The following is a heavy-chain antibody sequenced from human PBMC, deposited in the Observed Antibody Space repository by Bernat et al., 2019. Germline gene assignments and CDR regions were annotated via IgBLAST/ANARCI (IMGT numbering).Heavy chain of an antibody. J-gene: IGHJ6*02. CDR1: GGTFSSYT. CDR2: IIPILGIA. CDR3: ASPPNPYCRGGSCYDYYYYYGMDV. Sequence: QVQLVQSGAEVKKPGSSVKVSCKASGGTFSSYTISWVRQAPGQGLEWMGRIIPILGIANYAQKFQGRVTITADKSTSTAYMELSSLISEDTAVYYCASPPNPYCRGGSCYDYYYYYGMDVWGQGTTVTVSS. V-gene: IGHV1-69*02. D-gene: IGHD2-15*01.